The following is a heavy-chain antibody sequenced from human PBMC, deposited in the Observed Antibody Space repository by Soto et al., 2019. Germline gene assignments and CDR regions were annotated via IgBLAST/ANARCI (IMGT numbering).Heavy chain of an antibody. V-gene: IGHV3-23*01. CDR1: GFRFSDYE. Sequence: EVQLLESGGGLVQPGGSLRLSCAASGFRFSDYEMSWARQAPGKGLEWVSFISDTGHTTRYEDSVEGRFTISRDNSKNTLYLEMNNLRTDDTAVYHCVQGGYLDYWGQGSLVTVSS. J-gene: IGHJ4*02. CDR3: VQGGYLDY. D-gene: IGHD5-18*01. CDR2: ISDTGHTT.